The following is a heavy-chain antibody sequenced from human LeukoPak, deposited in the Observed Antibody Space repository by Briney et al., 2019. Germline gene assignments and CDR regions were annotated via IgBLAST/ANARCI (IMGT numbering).Heavy chain of an antibody. V-gene: IGHV3-23*01. Sequence: GGSLRLSCAASGFTFSSDAMSWVRQAPGKGLEWVSAISGSGGSTYYADSVKGRFTISRDNSKNTLYLQMNSLRAEDTAVYYCARDPYSGTYSDYYYYYMDVWGKGTTVTVSS. J-gene: IGHJ6*03. D-gene: IGHD1-26*01. CDR2: ISGSGGST. CDR1: GFTFSSDA. CDR3: ARDPYSGTYSDYYYYYMDV.